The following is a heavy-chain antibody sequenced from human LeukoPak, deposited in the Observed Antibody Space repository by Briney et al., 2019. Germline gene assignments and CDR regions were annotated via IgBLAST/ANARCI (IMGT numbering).Heavy chain of an antibody. D-gene: IGHD4-23*01. Sequence: GGSLRLSCAASGFTFSSYSMNWVRQAPGKGLEWVSFISSSSSYIYYADSMKGRFTISRDNAKNSLYLQMNSLRAEDTAVYYCAKVEPKRWDKNAFDIWGQGTMVTVSS. CDR2: ISSSSSYI. CDR1: GFTFSSYS. CDR3: AKVEPKRWDKNAFDI. J-gene: IGHJ3*02. V-gene: IGHV3-21*04.